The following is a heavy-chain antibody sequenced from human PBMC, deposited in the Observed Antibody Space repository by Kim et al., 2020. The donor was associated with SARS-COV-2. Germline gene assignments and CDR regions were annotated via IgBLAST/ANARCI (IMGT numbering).Heavy chain of an antibody. CDR1: GYTFTGYY. CDR2: INPYSGGT. CDR3: VRDFYSGTSRNGMDV. Sequence: ASVKVSCKASGYTFTGYYMHWVRQAPGQGLEWLGRINPYSGGTDYAQKFQGRVTMTRDSSISTAYMDLRRLRSDDTAVYYCVRDFYSGTSRNGMDVWGQGTTVTVSS. V-gene: IGHV1-2*06. J-gene: IGHJ6*02. D-gene: IGHD1-26*01.